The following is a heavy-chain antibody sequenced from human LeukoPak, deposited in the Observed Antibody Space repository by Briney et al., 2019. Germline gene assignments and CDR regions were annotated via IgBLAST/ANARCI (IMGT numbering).Heavy chain of an antibody. CDR3: AKGIQMATIMTGFDL. CDR1: GFTFSNYG. Sequence: GGSLRLSCAASGFTFSNYGMHWVRQAPGKGLEWVAVISYDGSNKYYADSVKGRFTISRDNSKNTLYLQMNSLRPEDTAVYSSAKGIQMATIMTGFDLWGQGTLVTVSS. CDR2: ISYDGSNK. J-gene: IGHJ5*02. D-gene: IGHD5-24*01. V-gene: IGHV3-30*18.